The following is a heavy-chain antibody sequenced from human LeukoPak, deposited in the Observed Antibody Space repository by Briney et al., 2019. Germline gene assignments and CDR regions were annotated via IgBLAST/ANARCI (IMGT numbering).Heavy chain of an antibody. CDR3: AKAKAPGIAAAGTRAFDI. D-gene: IGHD6-13*01. Sequence: GGSLRLSSAASGFTFDDYAMHWVRQAPGKGLEWVSGISWNSGSIGYADSVKGRFTISRDNAKNSLYLQMNSLRAEDMALYYCAKAKAPGIAAAGTRAFDIWGQGTMVTVSS. V-gene: IGHV3-9*03. CDR2: ISWNSGSI. CDR1: GFTFDDYA. J-gene: IGHJ3*02.